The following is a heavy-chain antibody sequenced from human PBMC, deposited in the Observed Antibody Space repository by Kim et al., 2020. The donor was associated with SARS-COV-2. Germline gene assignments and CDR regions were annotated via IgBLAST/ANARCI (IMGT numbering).Heavy chain of an antibody. V-gene: IGHV3-23*01. D-gene: IGHD2-2*01. J-gene: IGHJ1*01. CDR1: GFTFSSYA. CDR3: AKQGYCSSTSCQRGYFQH. Sequence: GGSLRLSCAASGFTFSSYAMSWVRQAPGKGLEWVSAISGSGGSTYYADSVKGRFTISRDNSKNTLYLQMNSLRAEDTAVYYCAKQGYCSSTSCQRGYFQHWGQGTLVTVSS. CDR2: ISGSGGST.